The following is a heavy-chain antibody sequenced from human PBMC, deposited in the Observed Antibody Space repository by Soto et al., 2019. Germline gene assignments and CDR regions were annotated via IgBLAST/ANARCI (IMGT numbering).Heavy chain of an antibody. CDR3: AKSRGYSYGYLGPLYDY. D-gene: IGHD5-18*01. CDR1: GFTVSSNY. Sequence: GWSLRLSCAASGFTVSSNYMSWVRQAPGKGLEWVSVIYSGGSTYYADSVKGRFTISRDNSKNTLYLQMNSLRAEDTAVYYCAKSRGYSYGYLGPLYDYWGQGTLVTVSS. J-gene: IGHJ4*02. CDR2: IYSGGST. V-gene: IGHV3-53*01.